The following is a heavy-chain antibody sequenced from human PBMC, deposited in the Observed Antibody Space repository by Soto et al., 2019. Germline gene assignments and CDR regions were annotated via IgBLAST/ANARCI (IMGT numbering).Heavy chain of an antibody. V-gene: IGHV3-30*18. CDR1: GFTFSSYG. J-gene: IGHJ4*02. Sequence: QVQLVESGGGVVQPGRSLRLSCAASGFTFSSYGMHWVRQAPGKRLEWVAVMSYDGSYKYYADSMKGRVTISRDNSKNTLYLQMNSLRAEDTAVYYCTKEGSVVATTPDFDYWGQGTLVTVSS. CDR3: TKEGSVVATTPDFDY. CDR2: MSYDGSYK. D-gene: IGHD5-12*01.